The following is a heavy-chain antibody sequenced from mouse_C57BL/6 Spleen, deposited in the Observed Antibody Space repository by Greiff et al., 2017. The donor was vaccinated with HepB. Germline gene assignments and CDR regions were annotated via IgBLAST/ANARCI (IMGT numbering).Heavy chain of an antibody. V-gene: IGHV1-15*01. J-gene: IGHJ2*01. CDR3: TQGNGN. D-gene: IGHD2-1*01. CDR1: GYTFTDYE. Sequence: VQGVESGAELVRPGASVTLSCKASGYTFTDYEMHWVKQTPVHGLEWIGAIDPETGGTAYNQKFKGKAILTADKSSSTAYMELRSLTSEDSAVYYCTQGNGNWGQGTTLTVSS. CDR2: IDPETGGT.